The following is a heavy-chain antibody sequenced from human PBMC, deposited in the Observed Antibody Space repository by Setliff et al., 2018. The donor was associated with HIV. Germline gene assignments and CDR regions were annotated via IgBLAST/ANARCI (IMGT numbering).Heavy chain of an antibody. CDR2: ISGSGGRT. D-gene: IGHD4-4*01. Sequence: GGSLRLSCAASGFTFSNYAMSWVRQAPGKGLEWVSDISGSGGRTYYADSVKGRFTISRDNSNNTVYLQMNSLRAEDTAMYYCAKTQTVITVYGPFDSWGQGTPVTVSS. J-gene: IGHJ4*02. CDR3: AKTQTVITVYGPFDS. CDR1: GFTFSNYA. V-gene: IGHV3-23*01.